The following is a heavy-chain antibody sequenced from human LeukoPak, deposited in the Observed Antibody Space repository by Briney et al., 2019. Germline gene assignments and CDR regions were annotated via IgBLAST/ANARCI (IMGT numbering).Heavy chain of an antibody. V-gene: IGHV4-30-4*08. CDR1: GGSISSGDYY. D-gene: IGHD3-10*01. CDR2: IYYSGST. CDR3: ASSWAITMVRGVLLTN. Sequence: PSETLSLTCTVSGGSISSGDYYWSWIRQPPGKGLEWIGYIYYSGSTYYNPSLKSRVTMSVDTSKNQFSLKLSSVTAADTAVYYCASSWAITMVRGVLLTNWGQGTLVTVSS. J-gene: IGHJ4*02.